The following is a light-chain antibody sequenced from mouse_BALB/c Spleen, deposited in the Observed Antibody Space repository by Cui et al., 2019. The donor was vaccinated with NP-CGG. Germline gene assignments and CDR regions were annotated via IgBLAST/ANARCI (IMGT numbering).Light chain of an antibody. V-gene: IGLV1*01. CDR3: ALWYSNHWV. CDR1: TGTVTTSNY. Sequence: QAALTQESALTTSPGETVTLPCRSSTGTVTTSNYANWVHEKPDHLFTGLIGGTNNRAPGVPARFSGSLIGDKASLTITGAQTEDEAIYFCALWYSNHWVFGGGTKLTVL. J-gene: IGLJ1*01. CDR2: GTN.